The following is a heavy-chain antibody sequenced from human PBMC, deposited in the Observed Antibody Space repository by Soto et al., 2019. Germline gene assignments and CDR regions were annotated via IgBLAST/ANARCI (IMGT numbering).Heavy chain of an antibody. V-gene: IGHV1-18*01. Sequence: GASVKVSCKASGYTFTNYGINWVRQAPGQGLEWLGWVSAYNGERRYAQRVQARVIMTTDTSTTTAYMELRSLRSDDTAVYYCSRGTSIPALRDYWGQGTLVTVSS. D-gene: IGHD6-6*01. CDR3: SRGTSIPALRDY. CDR1: GYTFTNYG. J-gene: IGHJ4*01. CDR2: VSAYNGER.